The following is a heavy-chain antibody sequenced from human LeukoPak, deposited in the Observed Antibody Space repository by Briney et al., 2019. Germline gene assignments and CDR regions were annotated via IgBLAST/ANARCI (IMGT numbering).Heavy chain of an antibody. D-gene: IGHD3-3*01. Sequence: GASVKVSCKASGYTFTGYYMHWVRQAPGQGLEWMGWINPDSGGTNYAQKFQGRVTMTRDTSISTAYMELSRLRSDDTAVYYCAREVRFLEWLTQDHPYWFDPWGQGTLVTVSS. CDR2: INPDSGGT. CDR3: AREVRFLEWLTQDHPYWFDP. CDR1: GYTFTGYY. V-gene: IGHV1-2*02. J-gene: IGHJ5*02.